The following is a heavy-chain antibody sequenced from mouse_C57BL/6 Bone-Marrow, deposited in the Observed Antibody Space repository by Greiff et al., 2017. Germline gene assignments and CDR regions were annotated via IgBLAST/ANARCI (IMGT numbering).Heavy chain of an antibody. J-gene: IGHJ3*01. V-gene: IGHV1-55*01. D-gene: IGHD2-4*01. Sequence: VQLQQPGAELVKPGASVKMSCKASGYTFTSYWITWVNQRPGQGLEWIGDIYPGSGSTNYNEKFKSKATLTVDTSSSTAYMQLSSLTSEDSAVYYCARPDYDYDWFAYWGQGTLVTVSA. CDR3: ARPDYDYDWFAY. CDR1: GYTFTSYW. CDR2: IYPGSGST.